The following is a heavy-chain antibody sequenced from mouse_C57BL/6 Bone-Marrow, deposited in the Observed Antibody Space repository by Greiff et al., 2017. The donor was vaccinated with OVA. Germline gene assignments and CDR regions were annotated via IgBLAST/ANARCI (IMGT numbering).Heavy chain of an antibody. Sequence: QVQLQQSGAELARPGASVKMSCKASGYTFTSCTMHWVKQRPGQGLEWIGYINPSSGYTKYNQKFKDKATLTADKSSSTAYMQLSSLTSEDSAVYYCARSHYSNFYWYFDVWGTGTTVTVSS. CDR2: INPSSGYT. D-gene: IGHD2-5*01. CDR1: GYTFTSCT. V-gene: IGHV1-4*01. J-gene: IGHJ1*03. CDR3: ARSHYSNFYWYFDV.